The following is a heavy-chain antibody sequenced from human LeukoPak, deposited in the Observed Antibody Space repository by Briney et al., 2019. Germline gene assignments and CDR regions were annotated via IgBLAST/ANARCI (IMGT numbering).Heavy chain of an antibody. CDR1: GFTFSSYE. V-gene: IGHV3-48*03. D-gene: IGHD3-10*01. CDR3: AREGSVRGVIITPDAFDI. J-gene: IGHJ3*02. CDR2: ISSSGSTI. Sequence: GGSLRLSCAASGFTFSSYEMNWVRQAPGKGLEWVSYISSSGSTIYYADSVKGRFTISRDNAKNSLYLQMNSLRAEDTAVYYCAREGSVRGVIITPDAFDIWGQGTMVTVSS.